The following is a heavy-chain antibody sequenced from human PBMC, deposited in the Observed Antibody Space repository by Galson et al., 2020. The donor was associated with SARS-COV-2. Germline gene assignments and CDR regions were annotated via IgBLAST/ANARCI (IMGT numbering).Heavy chain of an antibody. D-gene: IGHD2-21*01. Sequence: VTVSCKASGYTFISFYIHWVRQAPGQGLEWMGVINPSGDITSYAQKLRGRVTVTRDMSTQTVYMELSSLTSEDTAVYYCAREWGDINSSVFDYWGQGSLVVVSS. CDR2: INPSGDIT. V-gene: IGHV1-46*04. CDR1: GYTFISFY. CDR3: AREWGDINSSVFDY. J-gene: IGHJ4*02.